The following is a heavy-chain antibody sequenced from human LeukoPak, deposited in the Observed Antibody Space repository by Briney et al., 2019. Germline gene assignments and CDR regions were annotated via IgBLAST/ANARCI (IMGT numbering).Heavy chain of an antibody. CDR1: GGTFSSYA. CDR3: ASQSKGKYYYYGMDV. Sequence: ASVKVSCKASGGTFSSYAISWVRQAPGQGLEWMGRIIPILGIANYVQKFQGRVTITADKSTSTAYMELSSLRSEDTAVYYCASQSKGKYYYYGMDVWGQGTTVTVSS. CDR2: IIPILGIA. J-gene: IGHJ6*02. V-gene: IGHV1-69*04.